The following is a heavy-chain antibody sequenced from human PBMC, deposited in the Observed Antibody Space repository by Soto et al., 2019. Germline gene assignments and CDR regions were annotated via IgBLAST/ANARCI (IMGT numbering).Heavy chain of an antibody. Sequence: GGSLRLSCAASGFTFSSYAMSWVRQAPGKGLEWVSAISGSGGSTYYADSVKGRFTISRDNSKNTLYLQMNSLRAEDTAVYYCAKAGITMIVVVITPLDYWGQGTPVTVSS. CDR1: GFTFSSYA. D-gene: IGHD3-22*01. CDR3: AKAGITMIVVVITPLDY. V-gene: IGHV3-23*01. J-gene: IGHJ4*02. CDR2: ISGSGGST.